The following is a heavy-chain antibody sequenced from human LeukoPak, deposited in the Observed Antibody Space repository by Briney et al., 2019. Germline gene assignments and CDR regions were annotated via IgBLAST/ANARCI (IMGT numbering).Heavy chain of an antibody. D-gene: IGHD3-22*01. J-gene: IGHJ4*02. CDR3: ARGIGARGIVVATEFDY. Sequence: SVKVSCKASGYTFTGYYMHWVRQAPGQGLEWMGRIIPILGIANYAQKFQGRVTITADKSTSTAYMELSSLRSEDTAVYYCARGIGARGIVVATEFDYWGQGTLVTVSS. CDR2: IIPILGIA. V-gene: IGHV1-69*04. CDR1: GYTFTGYY.